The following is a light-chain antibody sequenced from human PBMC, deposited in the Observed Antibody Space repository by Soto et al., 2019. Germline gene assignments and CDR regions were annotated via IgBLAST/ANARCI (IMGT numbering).Light chain of an antibody. CDR2: DVT. J-gene: IGLJ1*01. Sequence: QPASVSGSPGQSIAISCTGTSRDVGGYNYVSWYQQHPGKAPKLMIYDVTTRPSGVSNRFSGSKSGNTAALTISGLQAEDEADYYCSSYTSDTTGVFGTGTKVTVL. CDR1: SRDVGGYNY. V-gene: IGLV2-14*03. CDR3: SSYTSDTTGV.